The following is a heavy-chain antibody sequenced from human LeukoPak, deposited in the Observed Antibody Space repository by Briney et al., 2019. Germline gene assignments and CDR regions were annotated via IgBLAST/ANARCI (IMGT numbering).Heavy chain of an antibody. CDR1: VLTFSANA. CDR3: VKITSVTGGDC. Sequence: GGSLRLSCLASVLTFSANAMYWVRQAPGKGLEYVSGISSNGGSSFYADSVKGRFTISRDNSKNTLYLQMSSLRAEDTAVYYCVKITSVTGGDCWGQGTRLTVSS. D-gene: IGHD1-1*01. J-gene: IGHJ4*02. V-gene: IGHV3-64D*09. CDR2: ISSNGGSS.